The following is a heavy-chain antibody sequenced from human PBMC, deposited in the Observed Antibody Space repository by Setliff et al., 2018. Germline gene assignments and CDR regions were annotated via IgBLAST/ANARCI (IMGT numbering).Heavy chain of an antibody. J-gene: IGHJ4*02. D-gene: IGHD1-1*01. CDR3: ARTGTYRYFDY. CDR2: IYHGGDT. CDR1: GGSISSSNW. V-gene: IGHV4-4*02. Sequence: PSETLSLTCTVSGGSISSSNWWTWIRQPPGKGPEWIGTIYHGGDTYYNASLKSRLTISVDTSKNQFSLKLRSVTAADTAVYYCARTGTYRYFDYWGQGALVTVSS.